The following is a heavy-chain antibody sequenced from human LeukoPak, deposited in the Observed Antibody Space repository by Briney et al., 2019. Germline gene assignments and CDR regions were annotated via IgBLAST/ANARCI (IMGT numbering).Heavy chain of an antibody. CDR1: GFTFSTYS. D-gene: IGHD2-2*03. V-gene: IGHV3-30-3*01. J-gene: IGHJ6*02. CDR2: ISNDGSTK. CDR3: ARESGGGYCSSTSSCPMDV. Sequence: PGGSLRLSCAASGFTFSTYSMQWVRQAPGKGLEWVAVISNDGSTKYHADSVKGRFSISRDNSENTLSLQMYSLTAEDTAVYYCARESGGGYCSSTSSCPMDVWGQGTTVTVSS.